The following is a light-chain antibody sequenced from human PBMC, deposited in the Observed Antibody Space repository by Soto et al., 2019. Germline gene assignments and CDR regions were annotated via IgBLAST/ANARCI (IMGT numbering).Light chain of an antibody. J-gene: IGLJ1*01. CDR2: DVS. V-gene: IGLV2-14*01. CDR1: SSDAGGYNY. CDR3: SSYTSSSPYV. Sequence: QSALTQPASVSGSPGQSITISCTGTSSDAGGYNYVSWYQQHPGKAPKLMIFDVSNRPSGVTNRFSGSKSANTASLTISGLQAEDEADYYYSSYTSSSPYVFGTGTKVTVL.